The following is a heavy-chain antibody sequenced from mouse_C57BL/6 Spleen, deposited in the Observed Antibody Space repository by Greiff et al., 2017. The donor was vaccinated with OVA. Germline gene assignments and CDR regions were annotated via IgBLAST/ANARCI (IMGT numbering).Heavy chain of an antibody. CDR3: TRGPPFTTVVATGAKDY. V-gene: IGHV5-9-1*02. D-gene: IGHD1-1*01. Sequence: DVKLVESGEGLVKPGGSLKLSCAASGFTFSSYAMSWVRQTPEKRLEWVAYISSGGDYIYYADTVKGRFTISRDNARNTLYLQMSSLKSEDTAMYYCTRGPPFTTVVATGAKDYWGQGTSVTVSS. CDR1: GFTFSSYA. CDR2: ISSGGDYI. J-gene: IGHJ4*01.